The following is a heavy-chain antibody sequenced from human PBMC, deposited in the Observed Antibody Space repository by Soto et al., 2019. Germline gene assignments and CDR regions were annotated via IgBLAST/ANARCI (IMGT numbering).Heavy chain of an antibody. V-gene: IGHV3-23*01. D-gene: IGHD6-13*01. CDR2: ISGGSHST. Sequence: PVWSLRLSCPSSLVTFSNYAMSLVRHSPGKGLEWVAGISGGSHSTYYADSVKGRFTISRDNSENTLYLQMNSLRAEDTAVYYCAKSNPYSNTWYDYWGQGILVTVSS. CDR3: AKSNPYSNTWYDY. J-gene: IGHJ4*02. CDR1: LVTFSNYA.